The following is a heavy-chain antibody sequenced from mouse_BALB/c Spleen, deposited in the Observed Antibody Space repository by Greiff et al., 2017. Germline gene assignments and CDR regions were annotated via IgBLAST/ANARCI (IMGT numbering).Heavy chain of an antibody. J-gene: IGHJ2*01. D-gene: IGHD1-1*01. V-gene: IGHV1-12*01. CDR2: IYPGNGDT. CDR1: GYTFTSYN. Sequence: QVQLQQPGAELVKPGASVKMSCKASGYTFTSYNMHWVQQTPGQGLEWIGAIYPGNGDTSYNQKFKGKATLTADKSSSTAYMQLSSLTSEDSAVYYCARDYYGSSPFDDWGQGTTLTVSS. CDR3: ARDYYGSSPFDD.